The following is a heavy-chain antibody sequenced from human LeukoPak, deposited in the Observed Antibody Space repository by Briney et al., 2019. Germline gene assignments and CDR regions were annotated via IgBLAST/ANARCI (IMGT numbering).Heavy chain of an antibody. D-gene: IGHD3-22*01. Sequence: SETLSLTCTVSGGSISWSNNYWGWIRQPPGKGLEWIGTIYYSGTTYYNPSLKSRVTISVDTSRNQFSLKLSSVTATDTAVYYCARMIGDDAFDIWGQGTMVTVSS. CDR3: ARMIGDDAFDI. V-gene: IGHV4-39*01. CDR2: IYYSGTT. J-gene: IGHJ3*02. CDR1: GGSISWSNNY.